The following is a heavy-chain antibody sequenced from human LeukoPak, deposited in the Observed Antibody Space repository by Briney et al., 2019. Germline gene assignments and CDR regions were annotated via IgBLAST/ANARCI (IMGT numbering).Heavy chain of an antibody. CDR2: INHSGST. CDR3: ARVRRGYYGSGSYFRGWFDP. J-gene: IGHJ5*02. CDR1: GGSFSGYY. D-gene: IGHD3-10*01. V-gene: IGHV4-34*01. Sequence: SETLFLTCAVYGGSFSGYYWSWIRQPPGKGLEWTGEINHSGSTNYNPSLKSRVTISVDTSKNQFSLKLSSVTAADTAVYYCARVRRGYYGSGSYFRGWFDPWGQGTLVTVSS.